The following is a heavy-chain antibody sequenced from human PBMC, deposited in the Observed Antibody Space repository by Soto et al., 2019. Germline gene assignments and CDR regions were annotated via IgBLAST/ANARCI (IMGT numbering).Heavy chain of an antibody. Sequence: ASVKVSCKASGYTFTSYGISWVRQAPGQGLEWMGWISAYNGNTNYAQKLQGRVTMTTDTSTSTAYMELRSLRSDDTAVYYCARDPGSRYSGYDYPFLWFDYWGQGTLVTVSS. D-gene: IGHD5-12*01. J-gene: IGHJ4*02. CDR1: GYTFTSYG. CDR2: ISAYNGNT. V-gene: IGHV1-18*01. CDR3: ARDPGSRYSGYDYPFLWFDY.